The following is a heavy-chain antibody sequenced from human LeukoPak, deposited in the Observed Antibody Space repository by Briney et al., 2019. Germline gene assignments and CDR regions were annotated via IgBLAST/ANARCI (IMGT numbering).Heavy chain of an antibody. V-gene: IGHV4-59*01. CDR1: GGSISSYY. CDR2: IYYSGST. D-gene: IGHD3-3*01. Sequence: TSETLSLTCTVSGGSISSYYWSWIRQPPGKGLEWIGYIYYSGSTNYNPSLKSRVTISVDTSKNQFSLRLSSVTAADTAVYYCASLSAGWAVQLYNFDYWGQGTLVTVSS. J-gene: IGHJ4*02. CDR3: ASLSAGWAVQLYNFDY.